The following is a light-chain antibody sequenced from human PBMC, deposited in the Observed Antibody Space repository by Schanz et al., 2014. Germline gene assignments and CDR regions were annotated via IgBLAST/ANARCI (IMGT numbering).Light chain of an antibody. V-gene: IGKV3-15*01. CDR2: GAS. J-gene: IGKJ1*01. CDR1: QSVSSN. Sequence: EIILTQSPATLSLSPGERATLSCRASQSVSSNLAWYQQKSGQAPRLLIYGASTRANGVPVRFSGSGSGTQFSLTISRLEPEDFAVYYCQQYDNWPPWTFGQGTKVEIK. CDR3: QQYDNWPPWT.